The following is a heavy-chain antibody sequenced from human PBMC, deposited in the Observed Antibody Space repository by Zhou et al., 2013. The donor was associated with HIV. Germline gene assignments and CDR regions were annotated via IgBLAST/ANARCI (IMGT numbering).Heavy chain of an antibody. V-gene: IGHV1-69*05. J-gene: IGHJ4*02. CDR1: GGTFSTYA. CDR2: IIPFFGTA. D-gene: IGHD1-20*01. CDR3: ARGPYNWNYLGY. Sequence: QVQLVQSGAEVKSPGSSVKVSCKTSGGTFSTYAISWVRQAPGQGLEWMGGIIPFFGTANYAQKFQGRVTITRDTSASTAYMELSSLRSEDTAVYYCARGPYNWNYLGYWGQGTRGHRLL.